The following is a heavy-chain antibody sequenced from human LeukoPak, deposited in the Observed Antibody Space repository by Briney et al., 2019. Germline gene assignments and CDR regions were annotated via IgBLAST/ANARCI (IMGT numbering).Heavy chain of an antibody. D-gene: IGHD6-19*01. CDR3: ARDFGTTGWHTFDY. J-gene: IGHJ4*02. V-gene: IGHV6-1*01. CDR2: TYYRSKWYN. CDR1: GDSVSSKNGA. Sequence: PSQTLSLTCVVSGDSVSSKNGAWNWIRQSPSRGLEWLRRTYYRSKWYNDYAESMEGRMTISQDTPKNQYSLHLNSVTPDDTAVYYCARDFGTTGWHTFDYWGQGTLVTVSS.